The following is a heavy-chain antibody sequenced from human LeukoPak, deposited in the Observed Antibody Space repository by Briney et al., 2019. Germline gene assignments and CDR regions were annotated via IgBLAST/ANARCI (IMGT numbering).Heavy chain of an antibody. V-gene: IGHV3-9*01. J-gene: IGHJ3*02. CDR1: GFTFDDYD. D-gene: IGHD3-10*01. Sequence: GGSLRLSCTASGFTFDDYDMLWVRQAPGKGVVWVSGISWNCNRISYADSVKGRFTISRENAENSVYLQVKSVRAEDTVLYYCAKDYGSGKRGAFDIWGQGTMVTASS. CDR3: AKDYGSGKRGAFDI. CDR2: ISWNCNRI.